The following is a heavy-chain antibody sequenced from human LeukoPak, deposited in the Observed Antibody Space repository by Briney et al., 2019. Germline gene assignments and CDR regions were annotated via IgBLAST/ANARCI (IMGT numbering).Heavy chain of an antibody. D-gene: IGHD1-1*01. CDR2: ITSSGSTI. CDR3: ARSGNFFDY. V-gene: IGHV3-48*03. J-gene: IGHJ4*02. Sequence: QPGGSLRLSWAASGFTLSSYEMNWVRQAPGKGLEWVSYITSSGSTIYYADSVKGRFTISRDNAKNSLYLQMNSLSAEDTAIYYCARSGNFFDYWGQGTLVTVSS. CDR1: GFTLSSYE.